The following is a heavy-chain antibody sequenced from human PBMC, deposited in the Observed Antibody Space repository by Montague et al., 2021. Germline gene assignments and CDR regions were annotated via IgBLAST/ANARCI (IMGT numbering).Heavy chain of an antibody. J-gene: IGHJ4*02. CDR2: VNPDGSQV. V-gene: IGHV3-7*03. D-gene: IGHD4/OR15-4a*01. CDR3: ARNPAYGALDY. CDR1: GLILSHSW. Sequence: SLRLSCAASGLILSHSWMAWVRLPPGKGLEWVAGVNPDGSQVGYVESVKGRFTVSKDNAKNSLFLQMNSLRGDDTALYYCARNPAYGALDYWGQGTRVTVSS.